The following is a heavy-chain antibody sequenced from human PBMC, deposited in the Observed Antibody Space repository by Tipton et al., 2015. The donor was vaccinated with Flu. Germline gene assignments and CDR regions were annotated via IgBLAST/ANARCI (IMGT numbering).Heavy chain of an antibody. V-gene: IGHV4-34*01. CDR3: ARRLGMVGKRIAAAGTSNWFDP. CDR2: INHSGST. J-gene: IGHJ5*02. D-gene: IGHD6-13*01. CDR1: GGSFSGYY. Sequence: TLSLTCAVYGGSFSGYYWSWIRQPPGKGLEWIGEINHSGSTNYNPSLKSRVTISVDTSKNQFSLKLSSVTAADTAVYYCARRLGMVGKRIAAAGTSNWFDPWGQGTLVTVSS.